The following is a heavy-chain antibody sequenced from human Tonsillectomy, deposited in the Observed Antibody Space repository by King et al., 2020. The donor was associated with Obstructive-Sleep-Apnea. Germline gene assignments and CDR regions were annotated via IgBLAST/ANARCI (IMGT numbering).Heavy chain of an antibody. Sequence: QLVQSGGGVVQHGRSLRLSCAGSGFNLSNYGMHWVRQAPGKGLEWVAFISYDGGNKFHADSVKGRFTISRDNSKNSLFLQMNSLRAEDTALYYCAKDVHVVPTYYFDYWGQGALVTVSS. J-gene: IGHJ4*02. D-gene: IGHD5-12*01. CDR2: ISYDGGNK. V-gene: IGHV3-30*18. CDR1: GFNLSNYG. CDR3: AKDVHVVPTYYFDY.